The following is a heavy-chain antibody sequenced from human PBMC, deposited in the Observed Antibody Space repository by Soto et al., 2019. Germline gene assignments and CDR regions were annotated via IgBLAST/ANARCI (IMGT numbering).Heavy chain of an antibody. Sequence: GGSLRLSCAASGFTFSSYGMHWVRQAPGKGLEWAAAISYDGGNKYYADSVKGRFTISRDNSKNTLYLQMNSLRVEDTAAYYCARDPQSSWRYYYYFGMDVWGQGTTVTVSS. D-gene: IGHD6-13*01. CDR2: ISYDGGNK. CDR1: GFTFSSYG. CDR3: ARDPQSSWRYYYYFGMDV. J-gene: IGHJ6*02. V-gene: IGHV3-30*03.